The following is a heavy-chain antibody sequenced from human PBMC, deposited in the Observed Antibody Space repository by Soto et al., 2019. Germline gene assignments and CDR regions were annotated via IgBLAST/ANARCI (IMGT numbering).Heavy chain of an antibody. D-gene: IGHD5-12*01. CDR2: ISAYNGNT. J-gene: IGHJ4*02. CDR3: AREGARRGYSCYSRYFDY. Sequence: QVRLVQSGAEVKKPGASVKVSCKASGYTFTSYGISWVRQAPGQGLEWMGWISAYNGNTNYEQKLQGRVTMTSDTSSTTAYIGLRSLRSDDTAVYYCAREGARRGYSCYSRYFDYWCQGTLVTVSS. V-gene: IGHV1-18*01. CDR1: GYTFTSYG.